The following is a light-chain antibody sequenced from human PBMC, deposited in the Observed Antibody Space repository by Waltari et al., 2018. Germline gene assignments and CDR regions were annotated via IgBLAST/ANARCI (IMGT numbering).Light chain of an antibody. V-gene: IGKV3-15*01. J-gene: IGKJ1*01. CDR1: QNVTNN. CDR3: QVRTNWLWT. CDR2: NAS. Sequence: EVVVTQSPATLSLSPGERVSLSCRASQNVTNNFAWFQQRPGQAPRLLIYNASTRATDSPAMFSGSGSGTEFTLTINSLQPEDLAIYYCQVRTNWLWTFGQGTKV.